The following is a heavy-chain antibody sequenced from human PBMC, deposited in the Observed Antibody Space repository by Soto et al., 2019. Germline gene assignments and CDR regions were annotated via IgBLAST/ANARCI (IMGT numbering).Heavy chain of an antibody. J-gene: IGHJ5*02. V-gene: IGHV3-30*18. CDR2: ISYDGSNK. CDR1: GFTFSSYG. CDR3: AKDPTWFDP. Sequence: GGSLRLSCAASGFTFSSYGMHWVRQAPGKGLEWGAVISYDGSNKNYADSVKGRFTIPRDNSKNPLYLQMTSLRAEDTAVYYCAKDPTWFDPWGQGTLVTVSS.